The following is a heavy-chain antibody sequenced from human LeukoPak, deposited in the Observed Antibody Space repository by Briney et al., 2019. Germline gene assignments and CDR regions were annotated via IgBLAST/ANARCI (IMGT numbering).Heavy chain of an antibody. Sequence: SLKVSCKASGGTFSSYAISWVRQAPGQGLEWMGGIIPIFVTSNYAQKFQGRVTITADESTSTAYMELSSLRSEDTALYYCARYYSGWYYFDYWGQGTLVTVSS. CDR3: ARYYSGWYYFDY. CDR2: IIPIFVTS. D-gene: IGHD6-19*01. CDR1: GGTFSSYA. J-gene: IGHJ4*02. V-gene: IGHV1-69*13.